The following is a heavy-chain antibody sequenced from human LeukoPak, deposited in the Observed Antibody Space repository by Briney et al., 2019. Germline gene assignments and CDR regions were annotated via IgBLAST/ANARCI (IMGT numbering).Heavy chain of an antibody. V-gene: IGHV1-8*01. D-gene: IGHD6-13*01. CDR2: MNPNSGNT. CDR1: GYTFTSYD. CDR3: ARAGYSKIGVDY. J-gene: IGHJ4*02. Sequence: ASVKVSCKASGYTFTSYDINWVRQATGQGLEWMGWMNPNSGNTGYAQKFQGRVTMTRNTSISTAYMELSSLRSEDTAVYYCARAGYSKIGVDYWGQGTLVTVSS.